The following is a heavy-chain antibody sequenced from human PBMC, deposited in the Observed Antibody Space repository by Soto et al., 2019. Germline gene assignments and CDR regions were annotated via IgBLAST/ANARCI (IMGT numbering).Heavy chain of an antibody. V-gene: IGHV3-30-3*01. D-gene: IGHD3-9*01. Sequence: ESGGGVVPPGRSLRLSCAASGFTFSSYAMHWVRQAPGKGLEWVAVISYDGSNKYYADSVKGRFTISRDNSKNTLYLQMNSVRAEDTAVYYCARGWNYDSLIGVGYWGQGTLVTVSS. CDR3: ARGWNYDSLIGVGY. CDR2: ISYDGSNK. J-gene: IGHJ4*02. CDR1: GFTFSSYA.